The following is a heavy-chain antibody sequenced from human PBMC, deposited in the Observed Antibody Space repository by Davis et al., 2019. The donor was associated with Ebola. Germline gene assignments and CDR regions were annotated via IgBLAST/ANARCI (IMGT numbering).Heavy chain of an antibody. D-gene: IGHD5-18*01. CDR1: GFTFSSYW. CDR2: IKQDGSEK. Sequence: PGGSLRLSCAASGFTFSSYWMSWVRQAPGKGLEWVANIKQDGSEKYYVDSVKGRFTISRDNAKNSLYLQMNSLRAEDTAVYYCASFNTAMDYYYYYGMDVWGKGTTVTVSS. J-gene: IGHJ6*04. V-gene: IGHV3-7*01. CDR3: ASFNTAMDYYYYYGMDV.